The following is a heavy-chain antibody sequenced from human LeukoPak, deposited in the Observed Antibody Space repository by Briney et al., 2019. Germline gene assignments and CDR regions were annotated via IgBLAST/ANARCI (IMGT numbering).Heavy chain of an antibody. V-gene: IGHV1-18*01. Sequence: ASVTVSCKASGYTFTSYGISWVRQAPGQGGEWMGWISAYNGNTNYAQKLQGRVTMTTDTSTSTAYMELRSLRSDDTAVYYCARITVTTEDAFDIWGQGTMVTVSS. D-gene: IGHD4-17*01. CDR2: ISAYNGNT. CDR1: GYTFTSYG. CDR3: ARITVTTEDAFDI. J-gene: IGHJ3*02.